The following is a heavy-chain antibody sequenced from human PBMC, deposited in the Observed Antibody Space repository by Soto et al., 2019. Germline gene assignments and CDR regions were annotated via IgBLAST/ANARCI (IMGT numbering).Heavy chain of an antibody. J-gene: IGHJ4*02. CDR3: ASSGMATRDFDD. CDR2: IIPIFGKT. Sequence: QVQLVQSGAEVKKPGSSVKVSCKASGGTFSRHAISWVRQAPGQGLEWMGSIIPIFGKTDYAQKFQGRVTITADESMSMAYMEVSSLRCEDTAVYYCASSGMATRDFDDWGQGTLVTVSS. D-gene: IGHD3-10*01. CDR1: GGTFSRHA. V-gene: IGHV1-69*15.